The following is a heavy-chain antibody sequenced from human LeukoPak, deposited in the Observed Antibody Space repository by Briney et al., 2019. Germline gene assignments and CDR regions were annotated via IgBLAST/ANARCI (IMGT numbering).Heavy chain of an antibody. D-gene: IGHD3-22*01. J-gene: IGHJ4*02. CDR1: GYTFTAYY. CDR3: AREYYFDNSGYYGVGDC. CDR2: FNPNSGGT. Sequence: ASVKVSCKVSGYTFTAYYIHWVRQAPGHGLEWMRWFNPNSGGTNYAQEFQGRVTMTRDTSISTAYRELSRLRSDDTAVYYCAREYYFDNSGYYGVGDCWGQGTLVTVSS. V-gene: IGHV1-2*02.